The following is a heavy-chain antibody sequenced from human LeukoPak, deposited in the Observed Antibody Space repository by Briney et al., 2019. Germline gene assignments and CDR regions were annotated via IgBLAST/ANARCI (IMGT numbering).Heavy chain of an antibody. V-gene: IGHV3-69-1*01. D-gene: IGHD4-17*01. CDR1: GDSIRSSRYH. Sequence: ETLSLTCTVSGDSIRSSRYHWAWVRQAPGKGLEWVSYISSSSTIYYANSVKGRFTMSRDNAKNSLYLQMNSLRDEDTAVYYCARDQYGAYAIDYWGQGTLVTVSS. CDR3: ARDQYGAYAIDY. CDR2: ISSSSTI. J-gene: IGHJ4*02.